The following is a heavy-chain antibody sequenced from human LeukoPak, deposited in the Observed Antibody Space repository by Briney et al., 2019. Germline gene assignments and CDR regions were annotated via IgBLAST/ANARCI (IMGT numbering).Heavy chain of an antibody. CDR1: GFTFSSYG. CDR3: AKDWDLRKQPYFDY. D-gene: IGHD1-26*01. V-gene: IGHV3-30*18. J-gene: IGHJ4*02. CDR2: ISYDGSNK. Sequence: PGGSLRLSCAASGFTFSSYGMHWVRQAPGKGLEWGAVISYDGSNKYYADSVKGRFTISRDNSKNTLHLQMNSLRAEDTAVYYCAKDWDLRKQPYFDYWGQGTLVTVSS.